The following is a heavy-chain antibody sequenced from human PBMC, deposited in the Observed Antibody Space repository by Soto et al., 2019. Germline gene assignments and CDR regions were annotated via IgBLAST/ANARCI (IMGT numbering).Heavy chain of an antibody. CDR1: GFTFSIYS. V-gene: IGHV3-21*01. Sequence: EVQVVESGGGLVKAGGSLRLSCAASGFTFSIYSMNWVRQAPGKGLEWVSSITSSSSYIYYADSVKGRFTISRDNAKNSLYLQMNSLRAEDTAVSYCARVWEPDPETYGMDVWGQGTTVTVSS. CDR2: ITSSSSYI. J-gene: IGHJ6*02. D-gene: IGHD1-26*01. CDR3: ARVWEPDPETYGMDV.